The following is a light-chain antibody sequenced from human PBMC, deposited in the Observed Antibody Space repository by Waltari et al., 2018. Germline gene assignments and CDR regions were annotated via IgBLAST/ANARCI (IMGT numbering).Light chain of an antibody. CDR2: AAS. CDR1: QGIRND. V-gene: IGKV1-6*01. J-gene: IGKJ1*01. Sequence: AIKMTQSPSSLSASVGDRVTITCRASQGIRNDLNWYQQKTGKAPKLLIYAASILESGVPSRFSGSGSGTDFTLTISSLQPEDFATYYCLQENNYPQTFGQGTKVEIK. CDR3: LQENNYPQT.